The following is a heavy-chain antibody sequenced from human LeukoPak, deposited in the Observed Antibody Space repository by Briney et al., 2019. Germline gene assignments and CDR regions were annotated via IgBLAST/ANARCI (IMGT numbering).Heavy chain of an antibody. J-gene: IGHJ3*02. CDR1: GGSISSSSYY. V-gene: IGHV4-39*01. CDR3: ARPWNRASLDAFDI. Sequence: SETLSLTCTVPGGSISSSSYYWGWIRQPPGKGLEWIGSIYYSGSTYYNPSLKSRVTISVDTSKNQFSLKLSSVTAADTAVYYCARPWNRASLDAFDIWGQGTMVTVSS. CDR2: IYYSGST. D-gene: IGHD1-1*01.